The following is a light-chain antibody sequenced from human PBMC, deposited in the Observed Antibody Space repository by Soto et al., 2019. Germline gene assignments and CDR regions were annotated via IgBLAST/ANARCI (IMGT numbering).Light chain of an antibody. CDR1: SSDVGGYNY. CDR2: DVT. Sequence: QSALTQPRSVSGSPGKSVTIYCTGTSSDVGGYNYVSWYQQHPGKAPKLMIYDVTKRPSGVPDRFSGSKSGNTASLTISGLQAEDEADYYCCSYAGSYTFDVFGSGTKLTVL. V-gene: IGLV2-11*01. J-gene: IGLJ1*01. CDR3: CSYAGSYTFDV.